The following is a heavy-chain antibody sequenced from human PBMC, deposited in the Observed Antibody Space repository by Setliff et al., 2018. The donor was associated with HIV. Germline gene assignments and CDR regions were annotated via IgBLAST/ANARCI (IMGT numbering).Heavy chain of an antibody. CDR2: IYPGDSDT. J-gene: IGHJ6*03. D-gene: IGHD1-26*01. CDR1: GYDFSNYW. Sequence: SGESLKICCKASGYDFSNYWSGQWIAWVRQMPGKGLEWMGIIYPGDSDTRYSPSFQGQVTISVDQSISTAYLQWSSLKASDTAIYYCSRFPIVDTVYYYYMDVWGKGTTVTVSS. V-gene: IGHV5-51*01. CDR3: SRFPIVDTVYYYYMDV.